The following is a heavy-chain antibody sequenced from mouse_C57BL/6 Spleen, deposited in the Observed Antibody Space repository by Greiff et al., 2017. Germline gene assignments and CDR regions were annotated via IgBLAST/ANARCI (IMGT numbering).Heavy chain of an antibody. J-gene: IGHJ2*01. Sequence: QVQLQQPGAELVMPGASVKLSCKASGYTFTSYWMHWVKQRPGQGLEWIGEIDPSDSYTNYNQKFKGKSTLTVDKSSSTAYMQLSSLTSEDSAFYYCARLPGSSYDFDYWGQGTTLTVSS. CDR2: IDPSDSYT. CDR1: GYTFTSYW. D-gene: IGHD1-1*01. V-gene: IGHV1-69*01. CDR3: ARLPGSSYDFDY.